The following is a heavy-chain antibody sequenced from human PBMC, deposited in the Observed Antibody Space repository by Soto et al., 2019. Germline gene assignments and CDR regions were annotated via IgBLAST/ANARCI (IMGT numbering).Heavy chain of an antibody. Sequence: LRLSCAASGFTFDDYAMHWVRQAPGKGLEWVSGISWNSGSIGYADSVKGRFTISRDNAKNSLYLQMNSLRAEDTALYYCAKDIGSSPFHYYGMDVWGQGTTVTVSS. D-gene: IGHD6-6*01. CDR3: AKDIGSSPFHYYGMDV. V-gene: IGHV3-9*01. CDR2: ISWNSGSI. CDR1: GFTFDDYA. J-gene: IGHJ6*02.